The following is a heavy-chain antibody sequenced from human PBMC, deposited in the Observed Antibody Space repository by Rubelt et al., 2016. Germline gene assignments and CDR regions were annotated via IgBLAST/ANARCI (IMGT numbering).Heavy chain of an antibody. CDR3: ARDRGVQQLVRFWYFDL. CDR2: IYYGGST. J-gene: IGHJ2*01. V-gene: IGHV4-39*07. CDR1: GGSISRDSAY. Sequence: QLQLQESGPGLVKPSETLSLTCTVSGGSISRDSAYWGWIRQPPGKGLEWIGTIYYGGSTYFNPSLKMRVTISGDTSKNQFSLRLSSVTAADTAVYYCARDRGVQQLVRFWYFDLWGRGTLVTVSS. D-gene: IGHD6-6*01.